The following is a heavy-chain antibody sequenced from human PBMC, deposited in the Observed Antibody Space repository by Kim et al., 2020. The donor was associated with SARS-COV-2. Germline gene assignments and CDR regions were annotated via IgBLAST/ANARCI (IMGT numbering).Heavy chain of an antibody. Sequence: SETLSLTCTVSGGSISSYYWSWIRQPPGKGLEWIGYIYYSGSTNYNPSLKSRVTISVDTSKNQFSLKLSSVTAADTAVYYCASSYYYDSSGYYSNGYYYYGMDVWGQGTTVTVSS. CDR2: IYYSGST. J-gene: IGHJ6*02. V-gene: IGHV4-59*01. CDR1: GGSISSYY. CDR3: ASSYYYDSSGYYSNGYYYYGMDV. D-gene: IGHD3-22*01.